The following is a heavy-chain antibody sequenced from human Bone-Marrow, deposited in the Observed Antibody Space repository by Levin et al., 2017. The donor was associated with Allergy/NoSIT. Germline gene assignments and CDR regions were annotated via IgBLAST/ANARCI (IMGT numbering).Heavy chain of an antibody. CDR2: VYPGVSET. CDR1: GYSFTSYW. CDR3: ARGVPDCRSPSCHNFDC. V-gene: IGHV5-51*01. D-gene: IGHD2-2*01. J-gene: IGHJ4*02. Sequence: RGESLKISCKGLGYSFTSYWIGWVRQMPGRGLEWMGIVYPGVSETRYSPSFQGQVTISADKSISTAYLQWSSLRASDTAMYYCARGVPDCRSPSCHNFDCWGQGTLVTVSS.